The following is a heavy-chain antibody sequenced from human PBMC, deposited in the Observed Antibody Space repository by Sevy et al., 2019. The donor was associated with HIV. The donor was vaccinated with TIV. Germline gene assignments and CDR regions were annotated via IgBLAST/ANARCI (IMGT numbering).Heavy chain of an antibody. D-gene: IGHD3-9*01. J-gene: IGHJ4*02. Sequence: GGSLRLSCAVSGFTFNNAWMNWVRQAPGPGLQWVGLIKRKIDGETTDYAAPVKGRFTISRDDSKNTLFLQMNRLKIDDTAVDYCSTAPGFDDSAPFDYWGPGTLVTVSS. CDR2: IKRKIDGETT. CDR1: GFTFNNAW. V-gene: IGHV3-15*01. CDR3: STAPGFDDSAPFDY.